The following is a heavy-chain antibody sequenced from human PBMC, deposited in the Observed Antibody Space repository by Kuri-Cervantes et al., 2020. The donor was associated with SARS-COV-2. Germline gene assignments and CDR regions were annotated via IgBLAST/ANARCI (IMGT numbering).Heavy chain of an antibody. J-gene: IGHJ4*02. D-gene: IGHD6-13*01. CDR3: AKELGIAPQLPDY. CDR2: ISYDGSNK. Sequence: GGSLRLSCAASGFTFSSYGMHWVRQAPGKGLEWVAVISYDGSNKYYADSVKGRFTISRDNSKNTLYLQMNSLIAEDTAVYYCAKELGIAPQLPDYWGQGTLVTVSS. CDR1: GFTFSSYG. V-gene: IGHV3-30*18.